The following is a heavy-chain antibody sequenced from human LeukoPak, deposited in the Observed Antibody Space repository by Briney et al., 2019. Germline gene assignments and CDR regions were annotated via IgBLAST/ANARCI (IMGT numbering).Heavy chain of an antibody. CDR2: IYTSGST. J-gene: IGHJ6*02. D-gene: IGHD2-2*02. CDR3: ARDRVVVVPAAIRGYYYYGMDV. Sequence: SETLSLTCTVSGGSISSYYWSWIRQPAGKGLEWIGRIYTSGSTNYNPSLKSRVTMSVDTSKNQFSLKLSSVTAADTAVYYCARDRVVVVPAAIRGYYYYGMDVWGQGTTVTVSS. V-gene: IGHV4-4*07. CDR1: GGSISSYY.